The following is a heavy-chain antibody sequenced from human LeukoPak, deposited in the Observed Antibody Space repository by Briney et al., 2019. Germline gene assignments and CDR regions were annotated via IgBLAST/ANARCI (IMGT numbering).Heavy chain of an antibody. CDR1: GYTFTSYD. V-gene: IGHV1-8*01. D-gene: IGHD3-10*01. Sequence: GASVKVSCKASGYTFTSYDINWVRQATGQGLEWMGWMNPNSGNTGYAQKFQGRVTMTRNTSISTAYMELSSLRSEDTAVYYCARDTWFGELFYYYYYMDVWGKGTTVTVSS. CDR3: ARDTWFGELFYYYYYMDV. CDR2: MNPNSGNT. J-gene: IGHJ6*03.